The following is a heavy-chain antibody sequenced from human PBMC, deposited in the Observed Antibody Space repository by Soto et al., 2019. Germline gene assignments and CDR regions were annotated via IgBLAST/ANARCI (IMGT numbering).Heavy chain of an antibody. CDR3: ARGAVSYDSTDLGGYFDY. Sequence: QVQLVQSGAEVKKPGSSVKVSCKASGGTFSSYAISWVRQAPGQGLEWMGGIIPIFGTANYAQKFQGRVTITADESTSTDYMELSSLRSEDTAVYYGARGAVSYDSTDLGGYFDYWGQGTLVTVSS. J-gene: IGHJ4*02. CDR1: GGTFSSYA. V-gene: IGHV1-69*01. D-gene: IGHD3-22*01. CDR2: IIPIFGTA.